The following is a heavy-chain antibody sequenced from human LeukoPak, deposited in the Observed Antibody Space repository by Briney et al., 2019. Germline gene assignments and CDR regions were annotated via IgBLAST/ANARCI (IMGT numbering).Heavy chain of an antibody. CDR2: IYTSGST. J-gene: IGHJ5*02. CDR1: GGSISSYY. V-gene: IGHV4-4*07. Sequence: SETLSLTCTVSGGSISSYYWSWIRQPAGKGLEWIGRIYTSGSTNYNPSLKSRVTMSVDTSKNQFSLKLSSVTAADTAVYYCAREGTLQPAYYYDSSGFDPWGQGTLVTVSS. CDR3: AREGTLQPAYYYDSSGFDP. D-gene: IGHD3-22*01.